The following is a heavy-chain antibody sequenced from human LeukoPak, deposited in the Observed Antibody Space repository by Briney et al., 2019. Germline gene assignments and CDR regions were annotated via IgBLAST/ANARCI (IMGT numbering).Heavy chain of an antibody. CDR3: AREASFIVATIDGGDNWFDP. CDR1: GFTFSSYA. Sequence: PGGSLRLSCAASGFTFSSYAMHWVRQAPVKGLEWVAVISYDGSNKYYANSVKGRFTISRDNSKNTLYLQMNSLRAEDTAVYYCAREASFIVATIDGGDNWFDPWGQGTLVTVSS. V-gene: IGHV3-30-3*01. CDR2: ISYDGSNK. D-gene: IGHD5-12*01. J-gene: IGHJ5*02.